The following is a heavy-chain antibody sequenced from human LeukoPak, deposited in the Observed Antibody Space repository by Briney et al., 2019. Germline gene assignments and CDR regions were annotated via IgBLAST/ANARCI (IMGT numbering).Heavy chain of an antibody. J-gene: IGHJ4*02. CDR2: IYYSGST. V-gene: IGHV4-59*01. CDR1: GDSISSYY. Sequence: PSETLSLTCTVSGDSISSYYWSWIRQPPGKGLEWIGYIYYSGSTNYNPSLKSRVTISVDTSKNQFSLKLSSVTAADTAVYYCARGSSGKDDSSGYYRYWGQGTLVTVSS. D-gene: IGHD3-22*01. CDR3: ARGSSGKDDSSGYYRY.